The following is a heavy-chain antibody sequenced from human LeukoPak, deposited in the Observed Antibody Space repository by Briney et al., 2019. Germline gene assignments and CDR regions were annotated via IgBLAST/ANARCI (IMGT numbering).Heavy chain of an antibody. J-gene: IGHJ3*02. CDR1: GFTVSSYE. Sequence: GGSLRLSCAASGFTVSSYEMNWVRQAPGKGLEWGSYISSSGSTIYYADSVKGRFTISRDNAKNSLYLQMNSLRAEDTAVYYRAREVYDAFDIWGRGTMVTVSS. CDR3: AREVYDAFDI. V-gene: IGHV3-48*03. CDR2: ISSSGSTI.